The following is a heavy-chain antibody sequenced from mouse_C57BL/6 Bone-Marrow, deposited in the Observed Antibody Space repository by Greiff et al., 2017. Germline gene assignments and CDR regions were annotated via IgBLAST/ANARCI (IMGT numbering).Heavy chain of an antibody. CDR1: GFNIKDYY. D-gene: IGHD1-1*01. CDR3: TTRFGYYGRYYAMDY. Sequence: EVQLQQSGAELVRPGASVKLSCTASGFNIKDYYMHWVKQRPEQGLEWIGRIDPEDGDTAYAPKFQGKATMTADTSSNPAYLQLSSLTSEDTAVYYCTTRFGYYGRYYAMDYWGQGTSVTVSS. J-gene: IGHJ4*01. CDR2: IDPEDGDT. V-gene: IGHV14-1*01.